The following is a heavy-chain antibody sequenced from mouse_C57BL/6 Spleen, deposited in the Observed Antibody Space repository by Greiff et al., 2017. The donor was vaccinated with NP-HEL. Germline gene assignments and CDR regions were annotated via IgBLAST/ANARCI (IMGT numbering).Heavy chain of an antibody. J-gene: IGHJ2*01. V-gene: IGHV14-4*01. CDR3: TTLITTVVAYYLDY. CDR2: IDPENGDT. Sequence: VQLQQSGAELVRPGASVKLSCTASGFNIKDDYMHWVKQRPEQGLEWIGWIDPENGDTEYASKFQGKATITADTSSNTAYLQLSSLTSEDTAVYYCTTLITTVVAYYLDYWGQGTTLTVSS. CDR1: GFNIKDDY. D-gene: IGHD1-1*01.